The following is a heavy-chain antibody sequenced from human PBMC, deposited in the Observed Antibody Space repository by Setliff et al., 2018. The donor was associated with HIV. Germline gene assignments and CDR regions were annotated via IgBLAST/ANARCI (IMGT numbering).Heavy chain of an antibody. Sequence: SETLSPTCIVSDGSVSNQYWSWIRQTAGKGLEWIGSIYYSGSTYYNPSLKSRVTISVDTSKNQFSLKLSSVTAADTAVYYCARPSAGGGYNYWYFDLWGRGTLVTVSS. CDR3: ARPSAGGGYNYWYFDL. J-gene: IGHJ2*01. CDR2: IYYSGST. V-gene: IGHV4-59*05. CDR1: DGSVSNQY. D-gene: IGHD5-12*01.